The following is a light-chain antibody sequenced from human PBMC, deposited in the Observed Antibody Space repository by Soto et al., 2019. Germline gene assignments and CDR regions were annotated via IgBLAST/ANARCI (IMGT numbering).Light chain of an antibody. CDR3: SSYAGRTLYV. J-gene: IGLJ1*01. CDR2: EVT. CDR1: SSDVGGYDY. Sequence: HSVLTQPPSAAGSPGQSVSGSWTGSSSDVGGYDYVSWYQQRPGKAPKLLIHEVTKRPSGVPDRFSGSKSGNTASLTVSGLQAEDEADYYCSSYAGRTLYVFGTGTKVTVL. V-gene: IGLV2-8*01.